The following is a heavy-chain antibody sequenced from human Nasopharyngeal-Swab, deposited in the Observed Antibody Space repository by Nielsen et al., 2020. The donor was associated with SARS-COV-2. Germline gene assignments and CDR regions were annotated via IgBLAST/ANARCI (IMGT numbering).Heavy chain of an antibody. V-gene: IGHV5-51*01. J-gene: IGHJ4*02. CDR2: IYPGDSTT. CDR3: ARLYGGYVDY. CDR1: GYSFSTHW. D-gene: IGHD4/OR15-4a*01. Sequence: GESLKISCQGSGYSFSTHWIGWVRQMPGKGLEWMGIIYPGDSTTKYRPSFQGQVTISADKSISTAYLQWSSLKASDTAMYFCARLYGGYVDYWGQGTLVTVSS.